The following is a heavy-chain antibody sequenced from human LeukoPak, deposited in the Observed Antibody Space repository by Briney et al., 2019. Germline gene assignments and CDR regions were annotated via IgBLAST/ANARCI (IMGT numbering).Heavy chain of an antibody. CDR3: ARGGVTTSGTFDI. D-gene: IGHD4-17*01. Sequence: PGGSLRLSCAASGFTFSTSSMNWVRQAPGKGLEWVSCLSSTTTYMFYADSVEGRFTISRDNAKNSLYLQMNSLRAEDTAVYYCARGGVTTSGTFDIWGHGTMVTVSS. V-gene: IGHV3-21*01. J-gene: IGHJ3*02. CDR2: LSSTTTYM. CDR1: GFTFSTSS.